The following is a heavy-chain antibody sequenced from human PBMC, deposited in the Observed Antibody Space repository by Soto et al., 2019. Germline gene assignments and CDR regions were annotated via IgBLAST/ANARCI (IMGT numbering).Heavy chain of an antibody. Sequence: SETLSLTCAVYGGSFSGYYWSWIRQPPGKGLEWIGEINHSGSTNYNPSLKSRVTISVDTSKNQFSLKLSSVTAADTAVYYCARVPEYVYSSSWNSIGGIFDYWGQGTLVTVSS. CDR3: ARVPEYVYSSSWNSIGGIFDY. CDR1: GGSFSGYY. CDR2: INHSGST. V-gene: IGHV4-34*01. D-gene: IGHD6-13*01. J-gene: IGHJ4*02.